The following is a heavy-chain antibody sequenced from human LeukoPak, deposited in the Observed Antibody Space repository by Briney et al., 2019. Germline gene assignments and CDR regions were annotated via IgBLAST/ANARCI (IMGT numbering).Heavy chain of an antibody. V-gene: IGHV3-53*01. CDR1: RFTVSSNY. CDR3: ARASAKYYYDSSGYLFDY. Sequence: PGGSLRLSCAASRFTVSSNYMSWVRQAPGKGLEWVSVIYSGVSTYYADSVRGRFTISRDNSKNTLYLQMNSLRAEDTAVYYCARASAKYYYDSSGYLFDYWGQGTLVTVSS. D-gene: IGHD3-22*01. J-gene: IGHJ4*02. CDR2: IYSGVST.